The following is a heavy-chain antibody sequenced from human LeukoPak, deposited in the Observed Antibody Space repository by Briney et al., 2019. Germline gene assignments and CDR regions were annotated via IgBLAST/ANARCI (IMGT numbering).Heavy chain of an antibody. CDR3: ARDRFYYDSSGYLDY. CDR2: IRYDGSNK. Sequence: GGSLRLSCAASGYTFSSYGMHWVRQAPGKGLEWVAVIRYDGSNKYYADSVKGRFTISRDNSKNTLYLQMNSLRAEDTAVYYCARDRFYYDSSGYLDYWGQGTLVTVSS. V-gene: IGHV3-33*01. D-gene: IGHD3-22*01. CDR1: GYTFSSYG. J-gene: IGHJ4*02.